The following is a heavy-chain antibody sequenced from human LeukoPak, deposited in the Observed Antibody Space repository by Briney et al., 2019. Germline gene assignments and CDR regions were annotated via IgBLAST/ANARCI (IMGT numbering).Heavy chain of an antibody. D-gene: IGHD6-13*01. Sequence: PGGSLRLSCAASGFTFSDYNMNWVRQSPEKGLEWVSSISSSSGYIYYADSVKGRFTISRDNAKNSLYLQMNSLRAEDTAVYYCARGTAAAGTYFQHWGQGTLVTVSS. CDR2: ISSSSGYI. V-gene: IGHV3-21*01. J-gene: IGHJ1*01. CDR1: GFTFSDYN. CDR3: ARGTAAAGTYFQH.